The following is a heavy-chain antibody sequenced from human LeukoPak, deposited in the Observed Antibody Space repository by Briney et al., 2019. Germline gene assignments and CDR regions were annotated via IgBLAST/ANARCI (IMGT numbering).Heavy chain of an antibody. V-gene: IGHV4-61*02. CDR2: IYTSGST. J-gene: IGHJ2*01. CDR1: GGSISSGSYY. D-gene: IGHD2-8*02. Sequence: DPSETLSLTCTVSGGSISSGSYYWSWIRQPAGKGLEWIGRIYTSGSTNYNPSLKSRVTISVDTSKNQFSLKLSSVTAADTAVYYCARDADWVLTNWYFDLWGRGTLVTVSS. CDR3: ARDADWVLTNWYFDL.